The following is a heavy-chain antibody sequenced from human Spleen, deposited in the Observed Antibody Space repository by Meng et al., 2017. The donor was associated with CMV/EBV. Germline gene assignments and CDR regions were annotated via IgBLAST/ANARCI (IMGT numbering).Heavy chain of an antibody. Sequence: GESLKISCAASGFTFSSYSMNWVRQAPGKGLEWVSSISSSSSYIYYADSVKGRFTISRDNAKNSLYLQMNSLRAEDTAVYYCARDLDPHYYDGGRAFDIWGLGTMVTVSS. CDR2: ISSSSSYI. CDR3: ARDLDPHYYDGGRAFDI. CDR1: GFTFSSYS. J-gene: IGHJ3*02. D-gene: IGHD3-22*01. V-gene: IGHV3-21*01.